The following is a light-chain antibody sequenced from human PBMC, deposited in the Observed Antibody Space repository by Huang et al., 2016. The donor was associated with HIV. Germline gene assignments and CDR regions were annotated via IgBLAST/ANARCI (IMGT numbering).Light chain of an antibody. CDR2: GAS. V-gene: IGKV3-15*01. J-gene: IGKJ4*01. Sequence: EVVITQSPAILSVSPGERATLSCRASQHVNTDLAWYKHNPGQAPRLLIYGASPSATGIPARFSGNGSETEFTLTISSLQSEDFAIYYCQQYNNWPPLTFGGGTKVEIK. CDR3: QQYNNWPPLT. CDR1: QHVNTD.